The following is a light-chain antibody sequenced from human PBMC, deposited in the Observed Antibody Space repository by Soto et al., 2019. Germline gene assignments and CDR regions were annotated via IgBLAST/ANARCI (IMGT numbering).Light chain of an antibody. CDR1: QSVSSY. Sequence: ETVLTQSPATLSLSPGERVNLSCRASQSVSSYLAWYQQKPGQAPRLLIYDASNRATGIPARFSGSGSGTDFTLTISSLEPEDFAVYYCQQRTNWPLTFGGGTKVEIK. J-gene: IGKJ4*01. CDR3: QQRTNWPLT. CDR2: DAS. V-gene: IGKV3-11*01.